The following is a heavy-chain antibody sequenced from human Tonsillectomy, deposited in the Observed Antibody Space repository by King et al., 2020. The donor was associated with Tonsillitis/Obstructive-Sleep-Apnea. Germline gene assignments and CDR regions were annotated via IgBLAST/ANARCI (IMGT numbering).Heavy chain of an antibody. CDR2: IGGSGGST. V-gene: IGHV3-23*04. J-gene: IGHJ3*02. CDR3: AKVYTYYYDSSGYEYDAFDI. CDR1: GFTFSSYA. Sequence: VQLVESGGGLVQPGGSLRLSCAASGFTFSSYAMSWVRQAPGKGLEGVSSIGGSGGSTYYAGSVKGGFTISRDNSKNTLSLQMNSLRAEDTAVYYCAKVYTYYYDSSGYEYDAFDIWGQGTMVTVSS. D-gene: IGHD3-22*01.